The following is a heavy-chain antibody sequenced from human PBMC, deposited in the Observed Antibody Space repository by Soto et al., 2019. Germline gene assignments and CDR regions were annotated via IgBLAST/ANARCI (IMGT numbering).Heavy chain of an antibody. D-gene: IGHD3-9*01. Sequence: EVQLLESGGGLVQPGGSLRLSCSVSGFTFSNYAMTWVRQAPGKGLEWVSSISGGGGGTHYADSMKGRFSISRDNSKHTRHLEMNRLRADDTAVYYCAKGSQYDILPASHAFDSWGQGTLVTVSS. J-gene: IGHJ4*02. CDR1: GFTFSNYA. CDR3: AKGSQYDILPASHAFDS. V-gene: IGHV3-23*01. CDR2: ISGGGGGT.